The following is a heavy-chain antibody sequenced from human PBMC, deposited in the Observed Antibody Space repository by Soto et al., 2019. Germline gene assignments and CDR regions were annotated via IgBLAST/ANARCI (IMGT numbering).Heavy chain of an antibody. CDR3: ARALVTGSTSWDFHQ. J-gene: IGHJ1*01. CDR2: IYSGGTT. D-gene: IGHD1-7*01. CDR1: GFTVSSNY. V-gene: IGHV3-53*01. Sequence: VQLVESGGGLIQPGGSLRLSCAASGFTVSSNYMTWVRQAPGKGLEWVSVIYSGGTTYYADSVKGRFTISRDNSRNTLYLQLDILRAEDTAVYYCARALVTGSTSWDFHQWGQGTLVTVSS.